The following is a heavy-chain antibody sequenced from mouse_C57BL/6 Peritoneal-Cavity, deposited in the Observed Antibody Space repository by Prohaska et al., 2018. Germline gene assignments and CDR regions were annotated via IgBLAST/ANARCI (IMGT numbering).Heavy chain of an antibody. J-gene: IGHJ4*01. CDR2: INPNNGGT. Sequence: SVKISCKASGYTFTDYYMNWVKQSHGKSLEWIGDINPNNGGTSYNQKFKGKATLTVDKSSSTAYMERRSLTSEDSAVYYCARCHSSGYLLYYYAMDYWGQGTSVTVSS. CDR3: ARCHSSGYLLYYYAMDY. CDR1: GYTFTDYY. D-gene: IGHD3-2*02. V-gene: IGHV1-26*01.